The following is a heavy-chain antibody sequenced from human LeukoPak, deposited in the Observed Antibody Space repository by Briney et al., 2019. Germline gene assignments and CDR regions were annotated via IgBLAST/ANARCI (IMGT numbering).Heavy chain of an antibody. V-gene: IGHV4-39*01. CDR2: IYYSGST. Sequence: PSETLSLTCTVSGGSISSSSYYWGWIRQPPGKGLEWIGYIYYSGSTNYNPSLKSRVTISVDTSKNQFSLKLSSVTAADTAVYYCARHKRETASLTSSDFDYWGQGTLVTVSS. CDR1: GGSISSSSYY. CDR3: ARHKRETASLTSSDFDY. J-gene: IGHJ4*02. D-gene: IGHD2-2*01.